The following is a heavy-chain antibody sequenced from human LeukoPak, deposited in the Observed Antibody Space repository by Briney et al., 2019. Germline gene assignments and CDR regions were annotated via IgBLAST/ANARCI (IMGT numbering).Heavy chain of an antibody. J-gene: IGHJ3*02. CDR1: GDSINNYY. D-gene: IGHD2-2*03. CDR2: VYYRGTT. V-gene: IGHV4-59*08. Sequence: SETLSLTCTVSGDSINNYYWNWIRQPPGKGLEWIGYVYYRGTTKYNPSLESRVTISVDASKKHFSLNLSSVTAADTAVYYCARRRAMDRSDAFDIWGQGTMVTASS. CDR3: ARRRAMDRSDAFDI.